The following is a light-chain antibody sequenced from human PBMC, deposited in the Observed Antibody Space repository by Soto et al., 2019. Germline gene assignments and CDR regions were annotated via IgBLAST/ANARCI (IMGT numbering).Light chain of an antibody. CDR1: QGISSW. CDR3: LQANSFPQMIT. CDR2: STS. V-gene: IGKV1-12*01. Sequence: DIQMTQSPSSVSASVGDRVTITCRASQGISSWLAWYQQKPGRAPKLLIYSTSTLQSGVPSRFSGSGSGTDFTLTISSLQPEDSATYYCLQANSFPQMITFGQWTRLEIK. J-gene: IGKJ5*01.